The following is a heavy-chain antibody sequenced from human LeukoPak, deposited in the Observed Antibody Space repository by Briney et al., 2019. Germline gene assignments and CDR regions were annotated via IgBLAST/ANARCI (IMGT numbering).Heavy chain of an antibody. J-gene: IGHJ6*03. D-gene: IGHD2-2*01. CDR2: ISSSSSTI. CDR3: ARDKGYCSSTSYYDYMDV. Sequence: GGSLGLSCAASGFTFSSYSMNWVRQAPGKGLEWVSYISSSSSTIYYADSVKGRFTISRDNAKNSLYLQMNSLRAEDTAVYYCARDKGYCSSTSYYDYMDVWGKGTTVTVSS. CDR1: GFTFSSYS. V-gene: IGHV3-48*04.